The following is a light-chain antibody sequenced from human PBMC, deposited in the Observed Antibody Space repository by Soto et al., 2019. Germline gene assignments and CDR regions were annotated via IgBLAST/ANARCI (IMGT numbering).Light chain of an antibody. CDR3: HQYNKWSTLT. CDR1: QSVSSN. Sequence: EIVMTQSPAPLPVTPGERVTLSCRASQSVSSNLAWYQQKPGQAPRLLIYDASSRATGLPARFSGSGSGTAFTLPISSLQYEDVAVYYCHQYNKWSTLTFGQGTRLENK. J-gene: IGKJ5*01. CDR2: DAS. V-gene: IGKV3-15*01.